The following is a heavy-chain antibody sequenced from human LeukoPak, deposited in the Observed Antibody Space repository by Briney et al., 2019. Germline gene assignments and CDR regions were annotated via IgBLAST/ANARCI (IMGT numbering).Heavy chain of an antibody. CDR2: IISGSST. CDR3: AKLHYDILTGYYYDY. Sequence: EGSLRLSCAASGFTFSSFAMSWVRQAPGKGLEWVSIIISGSSTYYADSVKGRFTISRDNSKNTLYMQMNSLRAEDTAVYYCAKLHYDILTGYYYDYWGQGTLVTVSS. D-gene: IGHD3-9*01. CDR1: GFTFSSFA. J-gene: IGHJ4*02. V-gene: IGHV3-23*01.